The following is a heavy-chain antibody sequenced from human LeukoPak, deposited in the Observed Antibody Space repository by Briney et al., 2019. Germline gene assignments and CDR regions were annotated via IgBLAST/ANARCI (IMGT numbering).Heavy chain of an antibody. D-gene: IGHD5-18*01. J-gene: IGHJ3*02. CDR2: IYYSGST. CDR1: GGSISSYY. CDR3: ARGSGYSYGPYAFDI. V-gene: IGHV4-59*01. Sequence: SETLSLPCTVSGGSISSYYWSWLRQPPGKGLEWIGYIYYSGSTNYNPSLKSRVTISVDTSKNQFSLKLSSVTAADTAVYYCARGSGYSYGPYAFDIWGQGTMVTVSS.